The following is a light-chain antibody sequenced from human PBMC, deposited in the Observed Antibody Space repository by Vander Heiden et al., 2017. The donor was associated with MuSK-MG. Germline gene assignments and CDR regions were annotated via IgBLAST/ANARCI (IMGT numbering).Light chain of an antibody. CDR3: MVWLSSAWV. Sequence: QAVLTQPSSLSASPGASASLTCTLRSGLNVGTYNIYWYQQKPGSPPRFLLRYNSDSDKQRGSGVPSRFSGSKDASASAGILLISGLQAEDDAYYYCMVWLSSAWVFGGGTKLTVL. CDR2: YNSDSDK. CDR1: SGLNVGTYN. J-gene: IGLJ3*02. V-gene: IGLV5-45*03.